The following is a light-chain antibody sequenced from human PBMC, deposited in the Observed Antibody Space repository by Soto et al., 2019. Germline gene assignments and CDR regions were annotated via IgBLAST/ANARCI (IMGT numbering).Light chain of an antibody. CDR1: QSVSNS. J-gene: IGKJ1*01. CDR3: HQYYDWPPWT. Sequence: ETLLTKSPATLSVSPGEPATLSCRASQSVSNSLAWYRQRPGQPPSLLIYATSTRATGVPARFTGSGSGTEFTLTISSLQSEDFAVYYCHQYYDWPPWTYGQGTKVDI. V-gene: IGKV3-15*01. CDR2: ATS.